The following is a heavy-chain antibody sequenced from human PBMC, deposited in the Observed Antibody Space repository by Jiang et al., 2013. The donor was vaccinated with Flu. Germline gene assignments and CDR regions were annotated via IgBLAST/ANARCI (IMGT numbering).Heavy chain of an antibody. J-gene: IGHJ4*02. V-gene: IGHV2-5*01. CDR3: ALKGRLPRYFDY. D-gene: IGHD5-18*01. Sequence: SLKSRLTITKDTSKNQVVLTMTNMDPVDTATYYCALKGRLPRYFDYWGQGTLVTVSS.